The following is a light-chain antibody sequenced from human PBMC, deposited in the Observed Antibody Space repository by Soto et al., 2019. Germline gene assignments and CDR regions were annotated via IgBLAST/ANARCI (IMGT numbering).Light chain of an antibody. CDR2: AAS. V-gene: IGKV1-5*01. Sequence: DIQMTQSPSTLSASVGDRVTITCRASESISTWLAWYQQKPGKAPKLLIYAASTLESGVPSRFSGSGSGTEFTLTFSSLQPDDFAAYYCQRHDGRFGHRTKLESK. CDR1: ESISTW. J-gene: IGKJ2*01. CDR3: QRHDGR.